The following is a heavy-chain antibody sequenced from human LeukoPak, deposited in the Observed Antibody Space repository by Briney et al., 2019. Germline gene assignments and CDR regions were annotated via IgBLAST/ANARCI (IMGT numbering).Heavy chain of an antibody. V-gene: IGHV1-2*02. D-gene: IGHD3-10*01. CDR2: INPNSGGT. CDR1: GYTFTGYY. J-gene: IGHJ5*02. Sequence: GASVKVSCKASGYTFTGYYMHWVRQAPGQGLEWMGGINPNSGGTNYAQKFQGRVTMTRDTSISTAYMELSRLRSDDTAVYYCARRGLYGSGSYYVVWFDPWGQGTLVTVSS. CDR3: ARRGLYGSGSYYVVWFDP.